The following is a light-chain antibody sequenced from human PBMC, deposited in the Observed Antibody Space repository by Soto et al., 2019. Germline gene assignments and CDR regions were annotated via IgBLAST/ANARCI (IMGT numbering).Light chain of an antibody. CDR2: GAS. CDR1: QSVSSN. J-gene: IGKJ1*01. V-gene: IGKV3-20*01. Sequence: EIVMTQSPATLSVSPGERATLSCRASQSVSSNLAWYQQKPGQPPRLLIYGASSRATGIPDRFSGSGSGTVFTLTISRLEPEDFAVYFCQQYGSSTGTFGQGTKVDIK. CDR3: QQYGSSTGT.